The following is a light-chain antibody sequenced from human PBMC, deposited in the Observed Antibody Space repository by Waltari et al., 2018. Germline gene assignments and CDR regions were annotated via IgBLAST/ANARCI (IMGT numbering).Light chain of an antibody. CDR1: KLGDKY. Sequence: SYELTQPPSVSVSPGQTASITCSGDKLGDKYACWYQQKPGQSPVLVIYQDNKRPSGFPERFSGSNSGNTATLTISGTQAMDEADYYCQAWDSSTGGVFGGGTKLTVL. V-gene: IGLV3-1*01. CDR2: QDN. J-gene: IGLJ3*02. CDR3: QAWDSSTGGV.